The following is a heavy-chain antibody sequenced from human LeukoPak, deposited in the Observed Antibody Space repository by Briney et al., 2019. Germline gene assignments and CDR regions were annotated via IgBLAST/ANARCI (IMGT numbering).Heavy chain of an antibody. CDR2: ISGSGGST. CDR1: GFTFSSYA. D-gene: IGHD3-10*01. J-gene: IGHJ4*02. Sequence: GGSLRLSCAASGFTFSSYAMSWVRQAPGKGVEWVSAISGSGGSTYYADSVKGRFTISRDNSKNTLYLQMNSLRAEDTAVYYCAKDRLLWFGELFENYFDYWGQGTLVTVSS. V-gene: IGHV3-23*01. CDR3: AKDRLLWFGELFENYFDY.